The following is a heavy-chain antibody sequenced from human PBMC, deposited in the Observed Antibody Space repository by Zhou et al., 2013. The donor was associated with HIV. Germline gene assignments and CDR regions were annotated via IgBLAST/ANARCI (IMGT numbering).Heavy chain of an antibody. CDR1: GYTFTGYY. D-gene: IGHD3-9*01. Sequence: QVQLVQSGAEVKKPGASVKVSCKTSGYTFTGYYMHWVRQAPGRGLEWMGWINPNSGGTSYAQKFQGRVTMTRDTSTSTVYMELSSLRSEDTAVYYCARGLSVHFDWLIDSDFDYWAREPWSPSPQ. V-gene: IGHV1-2*02. CDR3: ARGLSVHFDWLIDSDFDY. J-gene: IGHJ4*02. CDR2: INPNSGGT.